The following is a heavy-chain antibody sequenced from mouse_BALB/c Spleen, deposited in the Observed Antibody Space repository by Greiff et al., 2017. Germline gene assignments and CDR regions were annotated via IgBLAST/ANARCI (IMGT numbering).Heavy chain of an antibody. J-gene: IGHJ4*01. CDR1: GYSITSDYA. Sequence: EVKLMESGPGLVKPSQSLSLTCTVTGYSITSDYAWNWIRQFPGNKLEWMGYISYSGSTSYNPSLKSRISITRDTSKNQFFLQLNSVTTEDTATYYCARKGPYRTGDAMDYWGQGTSVTVSS. CDR2: ISYSGST. V-gene: IGHV3-2*02. CDR3: ARKGPYRTGDAMDY. D-gene: IGHD2-14*01.